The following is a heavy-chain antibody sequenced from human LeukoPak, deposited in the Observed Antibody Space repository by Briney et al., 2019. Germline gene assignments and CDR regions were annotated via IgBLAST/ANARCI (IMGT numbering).Heavy chain of an antibody. D-gene: IGHD6-13*01. Sequence: PSETLSLTCTVSGGSISSYYWSWIRQPPGKGLEWIGYIYYSGSTNYNPSLKSRVTISVDTSKNQFSLKLSSVTAADTAVYYCASGSSSWYAGWFDPWGQGTLVTVSS. CDR2: IYYSGST. J-gene: IGHJ5*02. CDR3: ASGSSSWYAGWFDP. CDR1: GGSISSYY. V-gene: IGHV4-59*08.